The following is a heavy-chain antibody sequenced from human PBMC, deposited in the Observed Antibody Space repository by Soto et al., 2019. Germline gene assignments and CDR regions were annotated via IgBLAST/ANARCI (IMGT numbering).Heavy chain of an antibody. V-gene: IGHV3-48*03. CDR3: TREGYGGNTDAFDM. J-gene: IGHJ3*02. D-gene: IGHD4-17*01. CDR1: GFSVSAYE. Sequence: EVQLVESGGGLVQPGGSLRLSCAASGFSVSAYEMEWVRQAPGKGLEWVSFMSTTGYRTYYPDSVKGRFTISRDNAKNSLYLPMDSLRAEDTAVYYCTREGYGGNTDAFDMWGQGTVVTVSS. CDR2: MSTTGYRT.